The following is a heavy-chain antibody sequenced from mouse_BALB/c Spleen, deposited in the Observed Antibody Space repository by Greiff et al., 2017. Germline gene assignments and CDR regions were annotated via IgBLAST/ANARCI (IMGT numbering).Heavy chain of an antibody. Sequence: EVKLMESGGGLVQPGGSRKLSCAASGFTFSSFGMHWVRQAPEKGLEWVAYISSGSSTIYYADTVKGRFTISRDNPKNTLFLQMTSLRSEDTAMYYCARSLNGYYGAMDYWGQGTSVTVSS. CDR3: ARSLNGYYGAMDY. CDR2: ISSGSSTI. J-gene: IGHJ4*01. CDR1: GFTFSSFG. V-gene: IGHV5-17*02. D-gene: IGHD2-3*01.